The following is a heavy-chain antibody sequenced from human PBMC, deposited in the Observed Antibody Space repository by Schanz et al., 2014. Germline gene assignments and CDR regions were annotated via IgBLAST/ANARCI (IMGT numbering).Heavy chain of an antibody. D-gene: IGHD2-2*01. J-gene: IGHJ5*02. Sequence: VQLEQSGAEVKKPGSSVKVSCKASGGTFNSYTINWVRQAPGQGLEWMGWISAYNGNTNYAQKVQGRVTMTTDTSTGTAYMELRSLRSDDTAVYYCARDRRRYCSTASCLHDNWFDPWGQGTLVIVSS. CDR3: ARDRRRYCSTASCLHDNWFDP. V-gene: IGHV1-18*01. CDR1: GGTFNSYT. CDR2: ISAYNGNT.